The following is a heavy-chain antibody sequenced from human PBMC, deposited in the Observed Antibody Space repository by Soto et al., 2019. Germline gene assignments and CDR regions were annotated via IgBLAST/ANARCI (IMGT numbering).Heavy chain of an antibody. CDR2: IDGSGTTK. D-gene: IGHD3-10*01. Sequence: EVQLLESGGGLVQPGGSLRLSCGVSGFTFNDFEMNWVRQAPGKGLEWLAYIDGSGTTKKYADSVRGRFTISRDNPNNSLFLQMSSLSAADTAIYYCAIGVGRFNYCGQGTLVYVSS. V-gene: IGHV3-48*03. CDR1: GFTFNDFE. J-gene: IGHJ4*02. CDR3: AIGVGRFNY.